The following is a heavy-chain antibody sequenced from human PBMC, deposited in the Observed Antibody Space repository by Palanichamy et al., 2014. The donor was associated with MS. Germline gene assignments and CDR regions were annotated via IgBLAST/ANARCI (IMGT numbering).Heavy chain of an antibody. J-gene: IGHJ4*02. V-gene: IGHV1-46*01. Sequence: MHWVRQAPGQGLEWMGIINPSGGSTSYAQKFQGRVTMTRDTSTSTVYMELSSLRSEDTAVYYCARVTQYYFDYWGQGTLVTVSS. D-gene: IGHD1-14*01. CDR2: INPSGGST. CDR3: ARVTQYYFDY.